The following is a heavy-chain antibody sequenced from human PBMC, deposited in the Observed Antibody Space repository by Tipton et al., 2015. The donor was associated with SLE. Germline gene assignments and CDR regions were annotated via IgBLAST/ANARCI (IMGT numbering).Heavy chain of an antibody. V-gene: IGHV3-23*03. J-gene: IGHJ6*03. CDR3: AKEDQVGVAMSKGYMDV. D-gene: IGHD2-15*01. CDR2: IYSGGSST. Sequence: SLRLSCAASGFTFSSYAMSWVRQAPGKGPEWVSVIYSGGSSTYYADSVKGRFTISRDNSKNTLYLQMNSLRAEDTVVYYCAKEDQVGVAMSKGYMDVWGKGTTVTVSS. CDR1: GFTFSSYA.